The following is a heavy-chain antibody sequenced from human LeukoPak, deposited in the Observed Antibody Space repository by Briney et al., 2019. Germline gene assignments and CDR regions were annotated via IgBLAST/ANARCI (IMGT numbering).Heavy chain of an antibody. D-gene: IGHD5-12*01. J-gene: IGHJ4*02. CDR1: GYTFTSYG. V-gene: IGHV1-18*01. CDR2: ISAYNGNT. Sequence: ASVKVSCKASGYTFTSYGISWVRQAPGQGLEWMGWISAYNGNTNYAQKLQGRVTMTTDTSTSTAYMEPRSLRSDDTAVYYCARVSGQSGYDPKYFDYWGQGTLVTVSS. CDR3: ARVSGQSGYDPKYFDY.